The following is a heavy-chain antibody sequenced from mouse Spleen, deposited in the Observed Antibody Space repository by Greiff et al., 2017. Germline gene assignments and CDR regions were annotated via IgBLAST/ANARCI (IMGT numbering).Heavy chain of an antibody. D-gene: IGHD2-4*01. CDR1: GFSLTSYG. CDR3: AKPDLFDYDGDWYFDV. V-gene: IGHV2-3*01. Sequence: VKLMESGPGLVAPSQSLSITCTVSGFSLTSYGVSWVRQPPGKGLEWLGVIWGDGSTNYHSALISRLSISKDNSKSQVFLKLNSLQTDDTATYYCAKPDLFDYDGDWYFDVWGAGTTVTVSS. CDR2: IWGDGST. J-gene: IGHJ1*01.